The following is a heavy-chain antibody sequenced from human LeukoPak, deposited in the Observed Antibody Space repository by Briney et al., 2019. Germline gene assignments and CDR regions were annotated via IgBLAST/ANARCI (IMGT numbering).Heavy chain of an antibody. CDR1: GGSISSTSYY. D-gene: IGHD3-22*01. Sequence: SETLSLTCTASGGSISSTSYYWGWIRRPPGRGLEWIGGIIYSGNTKYNPSLKSRVTISVDTTKNQFSLKLTSVTAADTAVYYCARGLGTMIVVWGQGTPVTVSS. V-gene: IGHV4-39*01. CDR3: ARGLGTMIVV. CDR2: IIYSGNT. J-gene: IGHJ4*02.